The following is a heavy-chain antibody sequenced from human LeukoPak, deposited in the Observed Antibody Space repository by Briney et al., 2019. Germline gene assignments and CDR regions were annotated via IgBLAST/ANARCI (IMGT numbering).Heavy chain of an antibody. Sequence: GRSLRHSCAASGFTFSSHAMRWVRQAPGKGLEWVAVISSDGGNNYSADSVKGRFTISRDNSKNTLYLQMNSLRGEDTAVYYCVKLDYWGQGTLVTVSS. J-gene: IGHJ4*02. CDR1: GFTFSSHA. V-gene: IGHV3-30*04. CDR3: VKLDY. CDR2: ISSDGGNN.